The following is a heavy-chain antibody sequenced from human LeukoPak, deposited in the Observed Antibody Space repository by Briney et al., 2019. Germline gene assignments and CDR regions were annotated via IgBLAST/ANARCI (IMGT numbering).Heavy chain of an antibody. Sequence: ASVKVSCKASGYTSTSYYMHWVRQAPGQGLEWMGIINPSGGSTSYAQKFQGRVTMTRDTSTSTVYMELSSLRSEDTAVYYCARAGPQQRREHILTNWGQGTLVTVSS. D-gene: IGHD6-25*01. CDR3: ARAGPQQRREHILTN. V-gene: IGHV1-46*01. CDR2: INPSGGST. J-gene: IGHJ4*02. CDR1: GYTSTSYY.